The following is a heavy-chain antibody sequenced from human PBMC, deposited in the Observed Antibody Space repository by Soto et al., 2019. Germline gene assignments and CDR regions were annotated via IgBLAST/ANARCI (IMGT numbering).Heavy chain of an antibody. D-gene: IGHD5-12*01. CDR3: TVDNGYESDY. Sequence: QVQLVQSGAEVKKPGASVKVYCKASGYTLTIYGISWVRQAPGQGHELMGWISAYNGKTNYAQKLQGRATLPTDSSTSTAYTELTSLSSCDTAVYYCTVDNGYESDYWVQGSLISVSS. CDR1: GYTLTIYG. CDR2: ISAYNGKT. J-gene: IGHJ4*02. V-gene: IGHV1-18*01.